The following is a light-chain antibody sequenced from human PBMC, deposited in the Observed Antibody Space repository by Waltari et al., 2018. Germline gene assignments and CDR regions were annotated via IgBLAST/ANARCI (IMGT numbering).Light chain of an antibody. V-gene: IGKV1-39*01. J-gene: IGKJ2*01. Sequence: DIRMTQSPSSLSASTGDRVTFTRRASQSISTYLNWYQQKPGKAPELLIYAASSLQSGVPSRFSGSGSGTDFTLTINSLQPEDLATYYCQQSYSFPEYTFGQGTRLEIK. CDR1: QSISTY. CDR3: QQSYSFPEYT. CDR2: AAS.